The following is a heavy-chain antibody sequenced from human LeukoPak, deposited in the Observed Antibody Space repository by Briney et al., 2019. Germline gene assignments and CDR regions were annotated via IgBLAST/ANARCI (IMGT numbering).Heavy chain of an antibody. CDR3: LAPIGSSWYDCYFDL. J-gene: IGHJ2*01. CDR2: IVVASGNT. V-gene: IGHV1-58*01. CDR1: GFTFTRSA. D-gene: IGHD6-13*01. Sequence: ASVKVSCKASGFTFTRSAVQWVRQARGQRLEWIGWIVVASGNTKYAQTFQERVTITRDMSTNTAYMELSSLTSEDTAVYYCLAPIGSSWYDCYFDLWGRGTLVTVSS.